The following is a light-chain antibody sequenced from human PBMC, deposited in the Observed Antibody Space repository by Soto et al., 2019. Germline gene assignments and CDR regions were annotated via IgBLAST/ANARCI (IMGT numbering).Light chain of an antibody. Sequence: QSALTQPASVSGSPGQSITISCTGTSSDVGAYNLVSWYQQHPGRAPKLFIFDVSDRPSGVSNRFSGSKSGNTASLTISGLQAEYEAFYYSSSYTNTSTLVFGGGTKLTVL. J-gene: IGLJ3*02. CDR2: DVS. V-gene: IGLV2-14*03. CDR1: SSDVGAYNL. CDR3: SSYTNTSTLV.